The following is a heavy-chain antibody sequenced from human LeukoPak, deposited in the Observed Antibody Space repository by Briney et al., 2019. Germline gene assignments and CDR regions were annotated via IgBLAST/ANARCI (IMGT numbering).Heavy chain of an antibody. CDR1: GGSFRGYY. CDR3: ASRGGYRFRFTDYYYYYMDV. Sequence: PSETLSLTCAESGGSFRGYYWSWIREPPGKGLEWVGEINHNGNTKYNPSLKSRVTISVDTSKNQFSLKLNSVTAADTAVYYCASRGGYRFRFTDYYYYYMDVWGNGTTVTVSS. V-gene: IGHV4-34*01. CDR2: INHNGNT. J-gene: IGHJ6*03. D-gene: IGHD5-12*01.